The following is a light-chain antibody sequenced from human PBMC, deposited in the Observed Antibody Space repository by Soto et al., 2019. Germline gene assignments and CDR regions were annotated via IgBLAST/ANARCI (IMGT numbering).Light chain of an antibody. Sequence: QSVLTQLPSVSGAPGQRVTISCTGSSSNIGAGYDVHWYQQLPGTAPKLLIYGNSNRPSGVPDRFSGSKSGTSASLAITGLQAEDEADCYCQSYDSSLSGSVVFGGGTKLTVL. J-gene: IGLJ2*01. CDR1: SSNIGAGYD. CDR3: QSYDSSLSGSVV. CDR2: GNS. V-gene: IGLV1-40*01.